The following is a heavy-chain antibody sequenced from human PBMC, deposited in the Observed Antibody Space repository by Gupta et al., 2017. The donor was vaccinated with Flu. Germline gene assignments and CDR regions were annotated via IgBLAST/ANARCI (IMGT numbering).Heavy chain of an antibody. CDR1: GFTFSDYS. J-gene: IGHJ5*02. V-gene: IGHV3-30*01. Sequence: AASGFTFSDYSLHWVRQAPGKGLEWVALISYDGSQKFVVDSVKGRFTISRDNSKNTLYLQMNSLRTEDTSVYYCAVTGDTSSLLDTWGQGTLVTVSS. CDR3: AVTGDTSSLLDT. CDR2: ISYDGSQK. D-gene: IGHD1-26*01.